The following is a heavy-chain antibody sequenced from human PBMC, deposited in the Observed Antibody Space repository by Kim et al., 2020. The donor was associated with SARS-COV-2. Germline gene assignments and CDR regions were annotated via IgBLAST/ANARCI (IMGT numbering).Heavy chain of an antibody. V-gene: IGHV3-33*01. CDR1: GFTFSSYG. J-gene: IGHJ6*02. D-gene: IGHD3-3*02. CDR2: IWYDGSKK. Sequence: GGSLRLSCAASGFTFSSYGIHWVRQAPGKGLEWVALIWYDGSKKYYVDSVEGRFTISRDNSKNTLYLEINSLRAEDTAVYYCARDGYRPNIFGVLADPSMDVWGQGTTVTVSS. CDR3: ARDGYRPNIFGVLADPSMDV.